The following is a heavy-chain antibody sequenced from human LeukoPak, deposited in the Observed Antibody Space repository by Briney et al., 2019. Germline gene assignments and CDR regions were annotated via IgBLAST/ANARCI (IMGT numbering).Heavy chain of an antibody. V-gene: IGHV1-2*02. Sequence: ASVKVSCKASGYTFTGYYMHWVRQAPGQGPEWMGWINPNSGGTNYAQKFQGRVTMTRDTSISTAYMELSRLRSDDTAVYYCARDLGYCSSTSCYWGQGTLVTVSS. CDR2: INPNSGGT. D-gene: IGHD2-2*01. CDR1: GYTFTGYY. J-gene: IGHJ4*02. CDR3: ARDLGYCSSTSCY.